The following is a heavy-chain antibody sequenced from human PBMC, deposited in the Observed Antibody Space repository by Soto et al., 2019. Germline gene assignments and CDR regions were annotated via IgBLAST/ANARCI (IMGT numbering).Heavy chain of an antibody. CDR1: GGTFSSYA. D-gene: IGHD2-21*02. V-gene: IGHV1-69*13. CDR2: IIPIFGTA. J-gene: IGHJ3*02. Sequence: SVKVSCKASGGTFSSYAISWVRQAPGQGLEWMGGIIPIFGTANYAQKFQGRVTITADESTSTAYMELSSLRSEDTAVYYCARDRGAYCGGYCFGRGDAFDIWGQGTMVTV. CDR3: ARDRGAYCGGYCFGRGDAFDI.